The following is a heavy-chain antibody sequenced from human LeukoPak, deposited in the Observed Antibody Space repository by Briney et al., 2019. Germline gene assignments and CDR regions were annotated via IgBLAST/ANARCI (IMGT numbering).Heavy chain of an antibody. CDR2: IGSSNRYI. CDR1: RFTFSTYS. V-gene: IGHV3-21*01. D-gene: IGHD6-13*01. CDR3: ARDRLVSSPLSTDY. J-gene: IGHJ4*02. Sequence: GGSLRLSCAASRFTFSTYSMNWVRQAPGKGLEWVSSIGSSNRYIYYADSVKGRFTISRDNAKNSLYLQMNSLRAEDTAVYYCARDRLVSSPLSTDYWGQGALVTVSS.